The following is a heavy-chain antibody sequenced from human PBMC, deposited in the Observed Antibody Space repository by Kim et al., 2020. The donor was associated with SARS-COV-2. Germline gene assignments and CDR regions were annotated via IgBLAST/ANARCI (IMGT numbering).Heavy chain of an antibody. D-gene: IGHD6-13*01. V-gene: IGHV7-4-1*02. CDR2: INTNTGNP. CDR3: ARDWVYSSSWSPNWFDP. CDR1: GYTFTSYA. Sequence: ASVKVSCKASGYTFTSYAMNWVRQAPGQGLEWMGWINTNTGNPTYAQGFTGRFVFSLDTSVSTAYLQISSLKAEDTAVYYCARDWVYSSSWSPNWFDPWGQGTLVTVSS. J-gene: IGHJ5*02.